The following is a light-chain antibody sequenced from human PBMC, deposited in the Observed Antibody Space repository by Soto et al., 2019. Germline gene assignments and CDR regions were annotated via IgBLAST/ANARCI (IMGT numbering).Light chain of an antibody. CDR1: QSVSSSY. Sequence: EIVLTQSPGTLSLSPGEGATLSCRASQSVSSSYLAWYQRKPGQAPRLLIYGASSRATGIPDRFSGSGSGTDFTLTISRLEPEDFAVYYCQQYGSSPPFTFGPGTRVDIK. V-gene: IGKV3-20*01. CDR3: QQYGSSPPFT. CDR2: GAS. J-gene: IGKJ3*01.